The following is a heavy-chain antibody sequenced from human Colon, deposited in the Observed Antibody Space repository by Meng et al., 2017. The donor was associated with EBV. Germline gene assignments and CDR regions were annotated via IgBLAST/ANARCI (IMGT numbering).Heavy chain of an antibody. D-gene: IGHD6-19*01. CDR2: IGHSGFT. Sequence: LQESGPGLVDPSRALSLTCSVSGGSISPSGYYWGWIRQPPGKGLEWIGSIGHSGFTYYTPSLKSRVTVSIDTSRNQFSLWLTSVTAADTAVYYCVRSSGWVKTGFDPWGQGTLVTVSS. V-gene: IGHV4-39*01. CDR3: VRSSGWVKTGFDP. CDR1: GGSISPSGYY. J-gene: IGHJ5*02.